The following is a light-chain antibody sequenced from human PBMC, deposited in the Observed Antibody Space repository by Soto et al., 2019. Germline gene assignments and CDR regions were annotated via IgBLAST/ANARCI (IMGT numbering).Light chain of an antibody. CDR2: GVY. V-gene: IGKV3D-15*01. J-gene: IGKJ1*01. CDR3: HQYGSSPAT. Sequence: DIEMTKSPTILSVSPGDIATHSCRASQSVSSNLAWYQQKPGQPPRLLMYGVYTRAPGTPARFSGSGSGTEFTLTISSLQSEDSAVYYCHQYGSSPATFGQGTKV. CDR1: QSVSSN.